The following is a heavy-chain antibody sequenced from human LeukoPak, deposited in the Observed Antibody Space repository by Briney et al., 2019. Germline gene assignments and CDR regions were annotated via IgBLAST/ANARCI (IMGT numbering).Heavy chain of an antibody. V-gene: IGHV3-7*01. Sequence: GVTLGLFCAVSGFTYSRYWMSWVRQAPGKGWEWVANLKQDGSEKYYVDSVKGRFTISRDNAKNSLYLQMNSLRAEDTAVYYCARDGSGGWYAYYYHGMDVWGQGTTVTVSS. CDR1: GFTYSRYW. CDR2: LKQDGSEK. D-gene: IGHD2-15*01. CDR3: ARDGSGGWYAYYYHGMDV. J-gene: IGHJ6*02.